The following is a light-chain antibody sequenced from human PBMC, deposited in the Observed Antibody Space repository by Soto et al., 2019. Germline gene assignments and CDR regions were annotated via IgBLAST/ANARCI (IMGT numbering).Light chain of an antibody. CDR3: QQYGSSPLT. V-gene: IGKV3-20*01. CDR2: GAS. CDR1: QSVSSSY. Sequence: EIVLTQSPGTLSLSPGERATLSCRASQSVSSSYLAWYQQTPGQAPSLLIYGASSRATGVPDRFSGCGSGTDFTITIIRLEPEDVAVYYCQQYGSSPLTFGGGTKVEIK. J-gene: IGKJ4*01.